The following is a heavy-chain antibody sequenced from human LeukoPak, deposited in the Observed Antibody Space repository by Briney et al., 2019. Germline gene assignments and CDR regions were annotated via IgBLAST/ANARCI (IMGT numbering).Heavy chain of an antibody. D-gene: IGHD2-15*01. Sequence: PSQTLSLTCTVSGGSISSGDYYWRWIRQPPGKGLEWIGYIYYSGSTYYNPSLKSRVTISVDTSKNQFSLKLSSVTAADTAVYYCARAPPGYCSGGSCYEGEENWFDPWGQGTLVTVSS. CDR1: GGSISSGDYY. CDR2: IYYSGST. J-gene: IGHJ5*02. V-gene: IGHV4-30-4*01. CDR3: ARAPPGYCSGGSCYEGEENWFDP.